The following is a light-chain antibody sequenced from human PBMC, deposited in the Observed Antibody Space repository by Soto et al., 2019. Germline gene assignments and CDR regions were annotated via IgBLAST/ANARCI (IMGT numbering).Light chain of an antibody. CDR1: QSFIHSNGNTY. V-gene: IGKV2-30*02. CDR3: MQGSLWPFT. CDR2: QVF. J-gene: IGKJ2*01. Sequence: DVVMTQSPLSLPVTLGQPASISCRFTQSFIHSNGNTYLTWFQQRPGQSPRRLIYQVFNRDSGVPDRFSGSGSGTDFTLKISRVEAEDVGVYYCMQGSLWPFTFGQGTRLEIK.